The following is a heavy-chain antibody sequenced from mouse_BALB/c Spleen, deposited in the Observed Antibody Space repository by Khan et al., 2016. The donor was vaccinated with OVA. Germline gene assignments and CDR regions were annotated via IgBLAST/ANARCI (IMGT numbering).Heavy chain of an antibody. CDR2: INPRNNDT. J-gene: IGHJ3*01. CDR3: ARVGDRYFAY. D-gene: IGHD2-14*01. Sequence: EVQLQEPGTVLARPGSSVKMSCKASGYSFTSYLIHWVKQRPGQGLEWIGDINPRNNDTNYSQKFKDKATLTAGASSNTAYMELRSLTNEDSAVYYCARVGDRYFAYWGKGTMVTVS. V-gene: IGHV1-5*01. CDR1: GYSFTSYL.